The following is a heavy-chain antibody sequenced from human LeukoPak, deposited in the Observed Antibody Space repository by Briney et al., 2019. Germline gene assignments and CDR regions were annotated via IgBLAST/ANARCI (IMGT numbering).Heavy chain of an antibody. CDR1: GFTFTSSA. V-gene: IGHV1-58*01. CDR3: AAVKYDFWSGQHHDAFDI. Sequence: SVKVSCKASGFTFTSSAVQWVRQARGQRLEWIGWIVVGSGNTNYAQKFQERVTITRDMSTSTAYMELSSLRSEDTAVYYCAAVKYDFWSGQHHDAFDIWGQGTMVTVSS. J-gene: IGHJ3*02. CDR2: IVVGSGNT. D-gene: IGHD3-3*01.